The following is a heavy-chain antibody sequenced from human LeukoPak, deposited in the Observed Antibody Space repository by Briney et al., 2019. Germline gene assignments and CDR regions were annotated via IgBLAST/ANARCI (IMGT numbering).Heavy chain of an antibody. CDR2: ISAYNGNT. CDR3: ARALKVGPASWVNWFDP. D-gene: IGHD2-2*01. J-gene: IGHJ5*02. V-gene: IGHV1-18*04. Sequence: ASVKVSCKASGYTFTSYGISWVRQAPGQGLEWMGWISAYNGNTNYAQKLQGRVTMTTDTSTSTAYMELRSLRSDDTAVYYCARALKVGPASWVNWFDPWGQGTLVTASS. CDR1: GYTFTSYG.